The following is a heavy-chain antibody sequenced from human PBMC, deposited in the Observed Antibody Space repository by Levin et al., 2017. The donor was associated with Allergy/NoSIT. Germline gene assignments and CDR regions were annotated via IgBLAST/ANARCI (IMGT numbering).Heavy chain of an antibody. D-gene: IGHD6-13*01. Sequence: GESLKISCAASGFTFSSYNMNWVRQAPGKGLEWVSSISSSSSYIYYADSLKGRFTISRDNAKNSLYLQMNSLRAEDTAVYYCARGYLGGGSWYLNWFDPWGQGTLVTVSS. V-gene: IGHV3-21*01. CDR2: ISSSSSYI. CDR3: ARGYLGGGSWYLNWFDP. J-gene: IGHJ5*02. CDR1: GFTFSSYN.